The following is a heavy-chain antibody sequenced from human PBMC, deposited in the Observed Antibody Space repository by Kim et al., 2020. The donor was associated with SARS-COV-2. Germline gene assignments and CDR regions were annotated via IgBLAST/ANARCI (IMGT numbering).Heavy chain of an antibody. CDR3: ARYSSTYQFDI. CDR1: GGSMRNYY. J-gene: IGHJ4*02. V-gene: IGHV4-4*07. Sequence: SETLSLTCTVSGGSMRNYYWNWIRQPAGKGLELIGRIFSGGNINYNPSLKSRVTMSIDTSKSQFSLELTSVTAADTAVYYCARYSSTYQFDIWGQGTLV. D-gene: IGHD2-2*01. CDR2: IFSGGNI.